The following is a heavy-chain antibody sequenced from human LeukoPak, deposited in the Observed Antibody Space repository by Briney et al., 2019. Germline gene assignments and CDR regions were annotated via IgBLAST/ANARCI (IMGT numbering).Heavy chain of an antibody. V-gene: IGHV4-4*07. CDR2: IYTSGST. Sequence: SETLSLTCTGSGGSISSYHWSWIRQPAGKGLEWIGRIYTSGSTNYNPSLKSRVTMSVDTSKNQFSLKLSSVTAVDTAVYYCARDLVCGGGSCYNVRDYYYYMDVWGKGTTVTVSS. J-gene: IGHJ6*03. CDR1: GGSISSYH. D-gene: IGHD2-15*01. CDR3: ARDLVCGGGSCYNVRDYYYYMDV.